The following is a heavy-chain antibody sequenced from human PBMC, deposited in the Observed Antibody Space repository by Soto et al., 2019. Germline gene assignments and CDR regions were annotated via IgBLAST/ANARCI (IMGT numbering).Heavy chain of an antibody. V-gene: IGHV4-4*02. CDR3: ARGGIPDS. Sequence: QVQLQESGPGLVKPSGTLSLTCAVSGGSVGSSNWWSWVRQPPGKGLEWIGEIYHTGNANCNPSLRSRVTISVDKSNNQLSLILRFVTAADTAVYYCARGGIPDSWSQGTLVTVSS. CDR1: GGSVGSSNW. J-gene: IGHJ5*01. D-gene: IGHD1-20*01. CDR2: IYHTGNA.